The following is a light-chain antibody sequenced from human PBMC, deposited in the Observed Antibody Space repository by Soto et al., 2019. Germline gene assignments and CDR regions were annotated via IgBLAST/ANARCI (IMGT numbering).Light chain of an antibody. CDR1: QSVRSNY. CDR3: QQYRDLPQT. CDR2: NSS. V-gene: IGKV3-20*01. J-gene: IGKJ1*01. Sequence: EIVLTQSPGTLSLSPGERATLSCRASQSVRSNYLAWYQQKPGQAPRLLIYNSSTRATGIPDRFSGSGSGTVFTFTISRLEPEDFALYYCQQYRDLPQTFGQGTKVDIK.